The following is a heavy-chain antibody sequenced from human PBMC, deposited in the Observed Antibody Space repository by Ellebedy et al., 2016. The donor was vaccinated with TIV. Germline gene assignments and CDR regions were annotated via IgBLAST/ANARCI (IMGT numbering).Heavy chain of an antibody. D-gene: IGHD3-10*01. CDR1: GYTFTSYG. J-gene: IGHJ6*02. Sequence: AASVKVSCKAFGYTFTSYGISWVRQAPGQGLEWMGWLSTYNGNTNYAQKLQGRVTMTTDTSTSTAYMELRSLRSDDTAVYYCARAQITMVRGIKGYYYYGMDVWGPGTTVTVSS. CDR2: LSTYNGNT. V-gene: IGHV1-18*01. CDR3: ARAQITMVRGIKGYYYYGMDV.